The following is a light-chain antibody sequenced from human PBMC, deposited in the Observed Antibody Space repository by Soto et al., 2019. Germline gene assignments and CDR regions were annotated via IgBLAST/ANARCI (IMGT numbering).Light chain of an antibody. CDR3: QQYDSSLWT. V-gene: IGKV1-39*01. Sequence: DIQMTQSPSSLSASIGDSVTITCRASQSIYIYLNWYQQKPGKAPKLLIYAASSLQRGVQSRFSGSGSGTEFTLTIRSLQPEDFAVYYCQQYDSSLWTVGQGTKVEIK. J-gene: IGKJ1*01. CDR2: AAS. CDR1: QSIYIY.